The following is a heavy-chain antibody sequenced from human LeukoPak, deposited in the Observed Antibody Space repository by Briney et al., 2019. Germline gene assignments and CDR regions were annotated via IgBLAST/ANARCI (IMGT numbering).Heavy chain of an antibody. Sequence: PGGSLRLSCTASGFTFGDYAMSWFRQAPGKGLEWVGFIRSKAYGGTTEYAASVKGRFTISRDDSKSIAYLQMNSLRTEDTAVYYCTRDHYYDSSGYWDYWGQGTLVTVSS. CDR1: GFTFGDYA. J-gene: IGHJ4*02. CDR3: TRDHYYDSSGYWDY. V-gene: IGHV3-49*03. CDR2: IRSKAYGGTT. D-gene: IGHD3-22*01.